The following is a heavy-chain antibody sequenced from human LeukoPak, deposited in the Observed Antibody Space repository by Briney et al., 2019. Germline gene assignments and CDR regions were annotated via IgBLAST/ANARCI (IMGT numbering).Heavy chain of an antibody. Sequence: SETLSLTCAVSGGSISSGGYSWSWIRQPPGKGLEWIGYINHSGSTNYNPSLKSRVTISVDRSKNQFSLKLSSVIAADTAVYYCARDHYRILDYWGQGTLVTVSS. CDR1: GGSISSGGYS. J-gene: IGHJ4*02. CDR2: INHSGST. D-gene: IGHD4-11*01. CDR3: ARDHYRILDY. V-gene: IGHV4-30-2*01.